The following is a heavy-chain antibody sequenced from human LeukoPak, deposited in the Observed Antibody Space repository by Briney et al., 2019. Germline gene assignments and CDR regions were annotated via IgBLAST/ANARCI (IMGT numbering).Heavy chain of an antibody. CDR3: AKEVRESAWFYFDY. J-gene: IGHJ4*02. V-gene: IGHV3-23*01. CDR2: IRSSGEST. CDR1: GFTFRTYA. D-gene: IGHD3-10*01. Sequence: GGSLRLSCAASGFTFRTYAMSWVRQAPGKGLEWVSSIRSSGESTYYADSVKGRFTISRDNSRNTVFLQMKSLTAEDTAVYYRAKEVRESAWFYFDYWGQGTLATVSS.